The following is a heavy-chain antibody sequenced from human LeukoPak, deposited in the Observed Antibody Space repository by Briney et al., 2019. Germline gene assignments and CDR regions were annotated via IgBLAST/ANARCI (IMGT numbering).Heavy chain of an antibody. Sequence: PSQTLSLTCNVSGVSVSDGRYYWTWIRQLPGKGLEWIGYKYYSGSAKYNPSLKSRLTIAIDTSKNQFSLQLTSVTAADTATYYCATPYCSGISCLDVCNMWGQGTRVTVSS. CDR1: GVSVSDGRYY. CDR2: KYYSGSA. D-gene: IGHD2-2*01. CDR3: ATPYCSGISCLDVCNM. J-gene: IGHJ3*02. V-gene: IGHV4-31*03.